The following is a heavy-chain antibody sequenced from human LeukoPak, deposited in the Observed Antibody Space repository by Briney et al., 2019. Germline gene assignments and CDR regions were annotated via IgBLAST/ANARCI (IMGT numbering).Heavy chain of an antibody. J-gene: IGHJ6*03. CDR2: IFRDGTA. V-gene: IGHV4-38-2*02. D-gene: IGHD2-21*02. CDR3: ARTYCGGDCHFFYYNYYMDV. CDR1: GYSIRSGYY. Sequence: SETLSLTCTVSGYSIRSGYYWGWIRQPPGKGPEWIGSIFRDGTAYYNPSLKSRVSISVDTSMNQFFLNLRSVTAADTAVYFCARTYCGGDCHFFYYNYYMDVWGKGTTVTVSS.